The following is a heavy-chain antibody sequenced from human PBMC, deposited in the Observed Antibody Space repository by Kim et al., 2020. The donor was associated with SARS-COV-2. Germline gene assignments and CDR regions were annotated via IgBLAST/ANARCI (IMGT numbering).Heavy chain of an antibody. J-gene: IGHJ6*02. CDR3: ASPRPTVVTPTGDYYYGMDV. CDR2: IDPSDSYT. CDR1: GYSFTSYW. V-gene: IGHV5-10-1*01. D-gene: IGHD2-21*02. Sequence: GESLKISRKGSGYSFTSYWISWVRQMPGKGLEWMGRIDPSDSYTNYSPSFQGHVTISADKSISTAYLQWSSLKASDTAMYYCASPRPTVVTPTGDYYYGMDVWGQGTTVTVSS.